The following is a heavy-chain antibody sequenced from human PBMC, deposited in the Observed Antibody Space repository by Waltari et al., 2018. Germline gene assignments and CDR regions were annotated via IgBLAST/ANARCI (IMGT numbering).Heavy chain of an antibody. Sequence: QVQLQESGPGLVKPSETLSLTCTVSGGSISSYYWSWIRQPPGKGLEWIGYLYYSGSTNSTPSLKSRVTISVDTSKNQFSLKLNSVTAADTAVYYCARGGYSGYDGWFDPWGQGTLVTVSS. D-gene: IGHD5-12*01. CDR1: GGSISSYY. CDR3: ARGGYSGYDGWFDP. CDR2: LYYSGST. J-gene: IGHJ5*02. V-gene: IGHV4-59*01.